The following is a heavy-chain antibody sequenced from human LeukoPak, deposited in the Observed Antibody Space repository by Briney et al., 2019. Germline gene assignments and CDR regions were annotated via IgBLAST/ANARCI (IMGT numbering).Heavy chain of an antibody. CDR2: IWNDGSNT. J-gene: IGHJ4*02. CDR3: ARASGPFDY. CDR1: GFTFSVYG. Sequence: GGSLRLSCAASGFTFSVYGMHWVRQAPGKGLEWVGAIWNDGSNTYYADSVKGRFTISRDNSKNTLYLQMNSLRAEDTAVYSCARASGPFDYWGQGTLVTVSS. V-gene: IGHV3-33*01. D-gene: IGHD3-10*01.